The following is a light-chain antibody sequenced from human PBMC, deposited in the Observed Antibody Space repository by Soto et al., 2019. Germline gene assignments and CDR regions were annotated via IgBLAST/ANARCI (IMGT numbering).Light chain of an antibody. Sequence: DIQMTQSPSTLSASVGDGVTITCRASQSISSWLAWYQQKPGKAPKLLIYKASSLESGVPSRFSGSGSGTEFTLTISSLQPDDFATYYCQQYNSYSALTFGGGTKVDIK. CDR2: KAS. CDR3: QQYNSYSALT. CDR1: QSISSW. V-gene: IGKV1-5*03. J-gene: IGKJ4*01.